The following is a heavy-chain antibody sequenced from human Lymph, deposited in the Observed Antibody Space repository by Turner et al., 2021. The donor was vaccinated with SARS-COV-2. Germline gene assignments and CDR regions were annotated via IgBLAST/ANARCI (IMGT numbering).Heavy chain of an antibody. CDR1: GYTLTELS. CDR2: FDPEDGEI. J-gene: IGHJ6*02. CDR3: ATVLCTGSSCYYYGMDV. Sequence: QVQLVQSGAEVKKPGASVKVSCKFSGYTLTELSMHWVRQAPGKGLEWMGGFDPEDGEIIYAQKFQGRVTMTEDTSTDTAYMELSSLRSEDTAVYYCATVLCTGSSCYYYGMDVWGQGTTVTVSS. D-gene: IGHD2-15*01. V-gene: IGHV1-24*01.